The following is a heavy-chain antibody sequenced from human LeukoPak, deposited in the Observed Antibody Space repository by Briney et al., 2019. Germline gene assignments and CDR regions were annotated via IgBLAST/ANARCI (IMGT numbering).Heavy chain of an antibody. D-gene: IGHD3-10*01. CDR1: GFTFSGYS. V-gene: IGHV3-21*01. CDR3: AKCGGSGSYYPDY. Sequence: GGSLRLSCTASGFTFSGYSMNWIRQAPGKGLEWVSSFGTRSTSIYHAGSVKGRFAISRDNAKNSLYLQMNSLRAEDTAVYYCAKCGGSGSYYPDYWGQGTLVTVSS. CDR2: FGTRSTSI. J-gene: IGHJ4*02.